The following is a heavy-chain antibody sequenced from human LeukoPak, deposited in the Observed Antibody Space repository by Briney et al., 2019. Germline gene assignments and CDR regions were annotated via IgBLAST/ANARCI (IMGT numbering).Heavy chain of an antibody. Sequence: PGGSLRLSCAASGFTVSSNYMSWVRQAPGKGLEWVSVIYSGGSTYYADSVKGRFTISRDNSKNTLYLQMNSLRAEDTAVYYCARSPFGYSYGPHYGMDVWGQGTTVTVSS. CDR3: ARSPFGYSYGPHYGMDV. D-gene: IGHD5-18*01. CDR2: IYSGGST. J-gene: IGHJ6*02. CDR1: GFTVSSNY. V-gene: IGHV3-53*01.